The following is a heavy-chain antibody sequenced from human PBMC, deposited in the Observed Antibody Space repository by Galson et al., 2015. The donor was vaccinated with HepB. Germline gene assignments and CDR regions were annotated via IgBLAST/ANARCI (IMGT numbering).Heavy chain of an antibody. V-gene: IGHV1-46*01. J-gene: IGHJ5*02. CDR3: ARDPPSGPYNWFDP. Sequence: SVKVSCKASGYTFTSYYMHWVRQAPGQGLECMGIINPSGGTTTYAQKFQGRLSMTRDTSTSTVYMELSSLRSEDTAVYYRARDPPSGPYNWFDPWGQGTLVTVSS. D-gene: IGHD6-19*01. CDR2: INPSGGTT. CDR1: GYTFTSYY.